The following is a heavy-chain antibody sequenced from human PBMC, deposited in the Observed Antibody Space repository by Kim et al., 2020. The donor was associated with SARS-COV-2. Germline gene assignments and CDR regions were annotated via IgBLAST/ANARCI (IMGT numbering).Heavy chain of an antibody. CDR1: GYTFTSYS. V-gene: IGHV1-3*01. CDR2: INAGNGNT. D-gene: IGHD6-19*01. CDR3: ARETVAGSSSAWFDY. J-gene: IGHJ5*01. Sequence: ASVKVSCKASGYTFTSYSMHWVRQAPGQRLEWMGWINAGNGNTKYLQKFQGRVTINRDTSASTAYMEMSSLRSEDTAVYFCARETVAGSSSAWFDYWGQG.